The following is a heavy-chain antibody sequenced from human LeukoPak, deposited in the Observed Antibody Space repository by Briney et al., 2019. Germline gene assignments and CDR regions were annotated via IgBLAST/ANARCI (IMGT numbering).Heavy chain of an antibody. V-gene: IGHV1-2*02. J-gene: IGHJ4*02. CDR1: GYTFTGYY. CDR3: ATIAAAGTGVAGDFDY. D-gene: IGHD6-13*01. Sequence: ASVKVSCKASGYTFTGYYIHWVRQAPGQGLEWMGWINPNSGGTNYAQKFQGRVTMTRDTSISTAYMELSRLRSDDTAVYYCATIAAAGTGVAGDFDYWGQGTLVTVSS. CDR2: INPNSGGT.